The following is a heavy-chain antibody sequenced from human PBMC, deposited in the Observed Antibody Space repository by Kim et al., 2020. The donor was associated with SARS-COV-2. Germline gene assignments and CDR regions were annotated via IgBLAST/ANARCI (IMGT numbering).Heavy chain of an antibody. CDR2: I. J-gene: IGHJ4*02. CDR3: ARYGRVSGLFDY. Sequence: ISYGDSVEGRLPIHGETAKNEVYLQMRSLRAEQTAVYYCARYGRVSGLFDYWGQGTLVTVSS. D-gene: IGHD1-26*01. V-gene: IGHV3-48*03.